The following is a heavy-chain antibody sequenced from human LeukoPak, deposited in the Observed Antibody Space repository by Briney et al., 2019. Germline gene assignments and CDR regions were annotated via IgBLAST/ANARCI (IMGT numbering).Heavy chain of an antibody. D-gene: IGHD3-22*01. Sequence: ASVKVSCKASGGTFSSYAISWVRQAPGQGLEWTGWISAYNGNTNYAQKLQGRVTMTTDTSTSTAYMELRSLRSDDTAVYYCARAVPGYYDSSGYYPLWGQGTLVTVSS. CDR3: ARAVPGYYDSSGYYPL. V-gene: IGHV1-18*01. CDR2: ISAYNGNT. J-gene: IGHJ4*02. CDR1: GGTFSSYA.